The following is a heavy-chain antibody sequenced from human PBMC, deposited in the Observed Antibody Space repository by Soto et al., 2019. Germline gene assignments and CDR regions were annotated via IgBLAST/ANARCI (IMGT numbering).Heavy chain of an antibody. V-gene: IGHV4-59*12. Sequence: SETLSLTCTVSGGSISSYYWSWIRQPPGKGLEWIGYIYYSGSTNYNPSLKSRVTISVDTSKNQFSLKLSSVTAADTAVYYCARPYIAAAGGNTWLDPWGQGTLVTVSS. J-gene: IGHJ5*02. CDR2: IYYSGST. CDR1: GGSISSYY. CDR3: ARPYIAAAGGNTWLDP. D-gene: IGHD6-13*01.